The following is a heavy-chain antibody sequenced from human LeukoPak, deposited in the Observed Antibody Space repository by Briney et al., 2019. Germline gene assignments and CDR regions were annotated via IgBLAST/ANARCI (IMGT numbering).Heavy chain of an antibody. CDR1: GYTLTELS. V-gene: IGHV1-24*01. CDR2: FDPEDGET. D-gene: IGHD2-2*02. Sequence: EASVKVSCKVSGYTLTELSMHWVRQASGKGLEWMGGFDPEDGETIYAQKFQGRVTMTEDTSTDTAYMELSSLRSEDTAVYYCATAHCSSTSCYIEFWFDPWGQGTLVTVSS. J-gene: IGHJ5*02. CDR3: ATAHCSSTSCYIEFWFDP.